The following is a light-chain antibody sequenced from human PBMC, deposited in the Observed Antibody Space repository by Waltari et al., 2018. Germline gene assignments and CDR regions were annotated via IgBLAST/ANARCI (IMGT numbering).Light chain of an antibody. V-gene: IGKV1-39*01. CDR2: VAS. CDR3: QQSYTTAYT. CDR1: QSISSS. J-gene: IGKJ2*01. Sequence: IQMTQSPSSLSASVGYIVTITCRASQSISSSVDWYQQIPGKAPKLLIYVASTLQSGVPSRFSGSGSGTDFSLTITSLQPEDFATYYCQQSYTTAYTFGQGTKLEIK.